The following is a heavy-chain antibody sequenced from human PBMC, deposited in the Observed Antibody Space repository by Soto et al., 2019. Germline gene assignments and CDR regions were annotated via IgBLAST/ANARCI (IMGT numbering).Heavy chain of an antibody. D-gene: IGHD6-13*01. Sequence: EVQLVESGGGLIQPGGSLRLSCAASGITFSSYWMHWVRQAPGKGLVWVSRINTDGSSTSYADSVKGRFTISRDNAKNTLYLQMNSLRAEDTAVYYCAREYSSSRYFDYWGQGTLVTVSS. V-gene: IGHV3-74*01. CDR1: GITFSSYW. J-gene: IGHJ4*02. CDR2: INTDGSST. CDR3: AREYSSSRYFDY.